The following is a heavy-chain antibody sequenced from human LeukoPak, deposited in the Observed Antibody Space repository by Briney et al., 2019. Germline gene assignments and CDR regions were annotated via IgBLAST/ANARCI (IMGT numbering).Heavy chain of an antibody. D-gene: IGHD6-13*01. CDR3: ARGGGISHYYYYMDV. CDR1: GGSISSYY. J-gene: IGHJ6*03. V-gene: IGHV4-59*01. CDR2: IYYSGST. Sequence: PSETLSLTCTVSGGSISSYYWSRIRQPSGKGLEWIGYIYYSGSTNYNPSLKSRVTISVDTSKNQFSLKLSSVTAADTAVYYCARGGGISHYYYYMDVWGKGTTVTISS.